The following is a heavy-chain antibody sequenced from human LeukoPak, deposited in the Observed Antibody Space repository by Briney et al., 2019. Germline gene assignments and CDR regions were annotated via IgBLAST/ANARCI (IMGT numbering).Heavy chain of an antibody. Sequence: ASETLSLTCTVSGGSISSSSYYWGWIRQPPGKGLEWIGSIYYSGSTYYNPSLKSRVTISVDTSKNQFSLKLSSVTAADTAVYYCARLISMTMRGSAFDIWGQGTMVTVSS. CDR3: ARLISMTMRGSAFDI. J-gene: IGHJ3*02. V-gene: IGHV4-39*07. CDR2: IYYSGST. CDR1: GGSISSSSYY. D-gene: IGHD3-16*01.